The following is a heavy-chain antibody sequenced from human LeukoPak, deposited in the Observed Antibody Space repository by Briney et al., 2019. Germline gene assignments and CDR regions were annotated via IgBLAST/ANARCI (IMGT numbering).Heavy chain of an antibody. Sequence: PGGSLRLSCAASGFTFDDYAMHWVRQPPGKGLEWVSLISGDGGSTYYADSVKGRFTVSRDNSKNSLYLQMNSLRTEDTAVYYCRTRSGPFDYWGQGTLVTVSS. V-gene: IGHV3-43*02. D-gene: IGHD6-25*01. CDR2: ISGDGGST. J-gene: IGHJ4*02. CDR1: GFTFDDYA. CDR3: RTRSGPFDY.